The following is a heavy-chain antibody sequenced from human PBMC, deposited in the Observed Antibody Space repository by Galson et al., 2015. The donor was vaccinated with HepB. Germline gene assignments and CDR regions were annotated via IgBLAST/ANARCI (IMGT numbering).Heavy chain of an antibody. Sequence: SLRLSCAASGFSFNYFPMHWVRQAPGKGLEWVAVISYTGRYTNYADFGKGRFTISRDNSKNALYLQMNSLRVDDTALYYCVRPRGGGTADYPNWYFDLWGRGPLGTVSS. D-gene: IGHD4-11*01. V-gene: IGHV3-30*04. CDR1: GFSFNYFP. CDR2: ISYTGRYT. CDR3: VRPRGGGTADYPNWYFDL. J-gene: IGHJ2*01.